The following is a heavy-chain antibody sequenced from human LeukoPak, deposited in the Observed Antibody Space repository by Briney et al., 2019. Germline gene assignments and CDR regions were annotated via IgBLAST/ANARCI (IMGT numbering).Heavy chain of an antibody. CDR1: GFTFSGYS. Sequence: PGGSLRLSCAASGFTFSGYSLNWVRHAPGKGLECVSYISSSSSTISYAESVKGRFTISRDNAKNALYLQMNSLRDEDTAVYYCVRDLRGGMDWGEGALVTVSS. V-gene: IGHV3-48*02. CDR3: VRDLRGGMD. CDR2: ISSSSSTI. D-gene: IGHD3-16*01. J-gene: IGHJ4*02.